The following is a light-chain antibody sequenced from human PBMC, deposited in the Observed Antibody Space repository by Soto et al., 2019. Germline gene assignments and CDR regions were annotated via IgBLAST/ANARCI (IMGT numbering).Light chain of an antibody. CDR1: SSDVGGYNY. CDR2: EVS. CDR3: ISYTSSSTWM. V-gene: IGLV2-14*01. J-gene: IGLJ3*02. Sequence: QSVLTQPASVSGSPGQSITISCTGTSSDVGGYNYVSWYQHHPVKAPKLMIYEVSNRPSGVSDRFSGSRSGNTASLTISGLQAEDESDYYCISYTSSSTWMFGGGTKLTVL.